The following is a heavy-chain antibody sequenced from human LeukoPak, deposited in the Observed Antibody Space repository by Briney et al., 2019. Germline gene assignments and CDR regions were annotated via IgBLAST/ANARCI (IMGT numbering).Heavy chain of an antibody. D-gene: IGHD3-22*01. CDR3: ARDRGTYYYDSSGSDWYFDL. CDR1: GYSISSGYY. Sequence: SETLSLTCTVSGYSISSGYYWGWIRQPPGKGLEWIGSTYHSGSTYYNPSLKSRVTISVDTSKNQFSLKLSSVTAADTAVYYCARDRGTYYYDSSGSDWYFDLWGRGTLVTVSS. J-gene: IGHJ2*01. CDR2: TYHSGST. V-gene: IGHV4-38-2*02.